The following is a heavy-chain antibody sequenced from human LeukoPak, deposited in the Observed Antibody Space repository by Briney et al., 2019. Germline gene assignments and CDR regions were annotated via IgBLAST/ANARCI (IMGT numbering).Heavy chain of an antibody. CDR1: GGSISSSSYY. CDR2: IYYSGST. CDR3: AGQYDFWSGSGQKNWFDP. J-gene: IGHJ5*02. V-gene: IGHV4-39*01. Sequence: SETLSLTCTVSGGSISSSSYYWGWIRQPPGKGLEWIGSIYYSGSTYYNPSFKSRVTISGDTSKNQYSLRLSSVTAADTALYYCAGQYDFWSGSGQKNWFDPWGQGTLVTVSS. D-gene: IGHD3-3*01.